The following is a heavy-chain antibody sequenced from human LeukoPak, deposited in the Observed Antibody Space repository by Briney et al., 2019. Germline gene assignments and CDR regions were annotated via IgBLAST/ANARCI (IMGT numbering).Heavy chain of an antibody. CDR3: TRAGDDYVWEDFDY. Sequence: PGGSLKLSCAASGFSISGSAMHWVRQASGKGLEWVGRIRSKANSYATAYAASVKGRFTISRDDSKNTAYLQMNSLKTEDTAVYYCTRAGDDYVWEDFDYWGQGTLVTVYS. V-gene: IGHV3-73*01. D-gene: IGHD3-16*01. J-gene: IGHJ4*02. CDR1: GFSISGSA. CDR2: IRSKANSYAT.